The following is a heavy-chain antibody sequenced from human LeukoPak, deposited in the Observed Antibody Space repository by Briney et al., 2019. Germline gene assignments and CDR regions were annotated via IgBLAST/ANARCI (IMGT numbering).Heavy chain of an antibody. CDR3: ARLLPCDY. V-gene: IGHV3-48*03. Sequence: GESLRLSCVASGFTFSSYEMNWVRQAPGKGLELVSFITASGNTIYYADSVKGRFTISRDNAKNSLYLQMNSLRAEDTAVYYCARLLPCDYWGQGTLVTVSS. J-gene: IGHJ4*02. D-gene: IGHD2/OR15-2a*01. CDR2: ITASGNTI. CDR1: GFTFSSYE.